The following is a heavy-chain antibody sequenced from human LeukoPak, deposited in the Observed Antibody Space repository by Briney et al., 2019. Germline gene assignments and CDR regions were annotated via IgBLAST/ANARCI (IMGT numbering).Heavy chain of an antibody. V-gene: IGHV1-18*01. CDR2: ISAYNGNT. D-gene: IGHD3-22*01. Sequence: ASVEVSCKASGYTFTSYGISWVRQAPGQGLEWMGWISAYNGNTNYAQKLQGRVTMTTDTSTSTAYMELRSLRSDDTAVYYCARAGVWYYDSSGSPLDYWGQGTLVTVSS. CDR3: ARAGVWYYDSSGSPLDY. J-gene: IGHJ4*02. CDR1: GYTFTSYG.